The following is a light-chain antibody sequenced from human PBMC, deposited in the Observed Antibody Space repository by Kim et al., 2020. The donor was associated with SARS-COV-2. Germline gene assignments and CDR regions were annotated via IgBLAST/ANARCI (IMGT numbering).Light chain of an antibody. CDR3: QAWDSSTVV. J-gene: IGLJ2*01. Sequence: SVSPGQTASITCSGDKLGDEYACWYQQKPGQSPVLVIYQDRQRPSGIPERFSGSDSGNTAALTISGTQAMDEADYYCQAWDSSTVVFGGGTQLTVL. CDR1: KLGDEY. CDR2: QDR. V-gene: IGLV3-1*01.